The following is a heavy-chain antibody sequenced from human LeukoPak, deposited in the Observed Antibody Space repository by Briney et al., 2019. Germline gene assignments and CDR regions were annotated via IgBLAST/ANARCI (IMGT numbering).Heavy chain of an antibody. V-gene: IGHV3-30-3*01. D-gene: IGHD5-12*01. J-gene: IGHJ5*02. CDR2: ISFDGSTD. CDR3: ARGSRYHYSAGFDP. Sequence: PGRSLRLSCAASEFTFTHYAMHWVRQAPGKGLEWVALISFDGSTDYYADSVKGRFTLSRDNANNMLYLQMNRVRVEDAAVYYCARGSRYHYSAGFDPWGQGTLVTV. CDR1: EFTFTHYA.